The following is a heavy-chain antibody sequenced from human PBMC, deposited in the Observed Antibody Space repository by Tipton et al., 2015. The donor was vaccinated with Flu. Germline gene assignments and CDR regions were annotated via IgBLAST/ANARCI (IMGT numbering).Heavy chain of an antibody. CDR3: ARVGSRLNSYGMDV. CDR2: ISGSGSTI. D-gene: IGHD2-15*01. J-gene: IGHJ6*02. Sequence: SLRLSCAASEFTFSSYWMSWVRQAPGKGLEWVSYISGSGSTIYYADSVKGRFTISRDNSKDTLYLQMNSLRAEDTAVYYCARVGSRLNSYGMDVWGQGTTVTVSS. CDR1: EFTFSSYW. V-gene: IGHV3-48*01.